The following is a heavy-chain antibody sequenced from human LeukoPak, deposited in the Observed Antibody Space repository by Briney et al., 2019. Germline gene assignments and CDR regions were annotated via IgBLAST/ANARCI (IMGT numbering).Heavy chain of an antibody. CDR3: ARGVLTVYASNTNDYYYYMDV. CDR1: GYTFTSYD. D-gene: IGHD2-8*01. V-gene: IGHV1-8*01. Sequence: ASVKVSCKASGYTFTSYDINGVRQATGQGLEWMGWMNPNSGNTGYAQKFQGRVTMTRNTSINTAYMELSSLRSEDTAVYYCARGVLTVYASNTNDYYYYMDVWGKGTTVTVSS. CDR2: MNPNSGNT. J-gene: IGHJ6*03.